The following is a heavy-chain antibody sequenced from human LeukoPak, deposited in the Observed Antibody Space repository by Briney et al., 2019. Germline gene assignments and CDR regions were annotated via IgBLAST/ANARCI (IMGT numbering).Heavy chain of an antibody. J-gene: IGHJ4*02. V-gene: IGHV3-21*01. CDR1: GFTFSTYS. CDR2: ISSRSTYI. CDR3: ARTSVTGIPKWGSFDC. D-gene: IGHD1-20*01. Sequence: GGSLRLSCAASGFTFSTYSMNWVRQAPGKGLEWVSSISSRSTYIYYADSVKGRFTISRDNAKNSLYLQMNSLRAEDTAMYFCARTSVTGIPKWGSFDCWGQGTLVTVSS.